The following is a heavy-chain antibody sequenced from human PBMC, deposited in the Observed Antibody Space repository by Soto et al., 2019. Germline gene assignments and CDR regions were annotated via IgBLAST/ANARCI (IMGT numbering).Heavy chain of an antibody. V-gene: IGHV3-48*02. Sequence: EAGGGLVQPGGSRRVSCAASGFSFSNYAMNWVRQAPGKGLGWVSYISIGSGSIFYADSVKGRFTISRDDAKNSLYMQMNTLRDEDTAVYYCVRDDRWAFDFWGQGTMVTVSS. CDR2: ISIGSGSI. CDR1: GFSFSNYA. D-gene: IGHD3-22*01. J-gene: IGHJ3*01. CDR3: VRDDRWAFDF.